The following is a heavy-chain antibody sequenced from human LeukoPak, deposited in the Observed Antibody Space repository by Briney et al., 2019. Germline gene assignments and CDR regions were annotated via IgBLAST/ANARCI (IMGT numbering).Heavy chain of an antibody. CDR3: ARDLPRFGGWLSA. J-gene: IGHJ5*02. D-gene: IGHD3-16*01. V-gene: IGHV1-2*06. CDR2: INPNSGGT. Sequence: GASVKVSCKASGYTFTGYSMHWVRQAPGQGLEWMGRINPNSGGTDYAQKSQGRVTMIRDTSISTVYMELNRLRSDDTAVYYCARDLPRFGGWLSAWGQGTLVTVSS. CDR1: GYTFTGYS.